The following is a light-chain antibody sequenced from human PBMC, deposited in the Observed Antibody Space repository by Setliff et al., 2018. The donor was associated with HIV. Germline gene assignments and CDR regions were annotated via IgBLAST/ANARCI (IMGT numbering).Light chain of an antibody. Sequence: QSALTQPRSVSGSPGQSVTISCPGTSSDVGGYSYVSWYQQHPGKAPKLMIYDVSERPSGVPDRFSGSKSGNTASLTISGLQAEDEADYYCSSFTTGATVMFGGGTKVTV. CDR1: SSDVGGYSY. CDR2: DVS. V-gene: IGLV2-11*01. J-gene: IGLJ3*02. CDR3: SSFTTGATVM.